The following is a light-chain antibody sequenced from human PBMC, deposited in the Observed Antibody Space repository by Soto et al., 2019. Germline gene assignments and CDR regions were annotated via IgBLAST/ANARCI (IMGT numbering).Light chain of an antibody. Sequence: QSALTQPASVSGSPGQSITISCTGTSSDVGGYNYVSWYQQHPGKAPKLMIYDVSSRPSGVSDRCSGSKSGHTASLTISGLQAEDEADYYCSSYTSSSTYVFGTGTKLTVL. CDR1: SSDVGGYNY. CDR2: DVS. J-gene: IGLJ1*01. CDR3: SSYTSSSTYV. V-gene: IGLV2-14*01.